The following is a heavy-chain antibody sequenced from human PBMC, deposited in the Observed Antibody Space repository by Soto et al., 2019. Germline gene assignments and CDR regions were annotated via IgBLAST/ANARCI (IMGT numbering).Heavy chain of an antibody. CDR2: VSFDGSNK. Sequence: QVHLVESGGGVVQPGRSLRLSCAASGFTFSTHAMHWVRQARGKGLECVAIVSFDGSNKYYADSVKGRFTISRDNSKNTLYLQMSGLTPQDTAVYYCARNQTGITTTGGGRIDHWGQGTLVTVSS. CDR3: ARNQTGITTTGGGRIDH. CDR1: GFTFSTHA. J-gene: IGHJ4*02. V-gene: IGHV3-30-3*01. D-gene: IGHD1-20*01.